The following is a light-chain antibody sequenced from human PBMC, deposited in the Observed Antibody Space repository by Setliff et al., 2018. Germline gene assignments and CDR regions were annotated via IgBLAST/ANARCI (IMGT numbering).Light chain of an antibody. J-gene: IGLJ1*01. CDR1: SSDVGGINH. Sequence: QSVLTQPPSASGSPGQSVTISCTRTSSDVGGINHVYWYQQHPGKAPRLMIFEVSKRPSGVPDRFSGSKSGNTASLTVSGLQAEDEADYYCSSYAGNYIYVFGTGTKGTVL. V-gene: IGLV2-8*01. CDR3: SSYAGNYIYV. CDR2: EVS.